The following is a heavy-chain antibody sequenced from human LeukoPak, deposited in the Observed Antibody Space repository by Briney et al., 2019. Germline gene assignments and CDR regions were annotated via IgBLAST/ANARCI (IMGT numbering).Heavy chain of an antibody. CDR1: GLTFSRYW. Sequence: GESLRLSCAAAGLTFSRYWMTWVRQAPGKVREWVANIKQDGSEKFYVDSVRGRFTIYSDNAKKSPYLKLRTLRAEDTAVYYCVRHPLGACSSTTCSDFDSSGPGTLVTVSS. CDR2: IKQDGSEK. J-gene: IGHJ4*02. V-gene: IGHV3-7*03. D-gene: IGHD2/OR15-2a*01. CDR3: VRHPLGACSSTTCSDFDS.